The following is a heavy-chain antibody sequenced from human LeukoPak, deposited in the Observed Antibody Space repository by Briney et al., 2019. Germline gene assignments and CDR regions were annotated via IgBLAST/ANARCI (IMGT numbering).Heavy chain of an antibody. CDR1: GVSLSSYY. V-gene: IGHV4-59*01. D-gene: IGHD1-20*01. CDR3: ARAPTHNWNALDL. Sequence: SETLSLTCTLSGVSLSSYYWSWIRQPPGKGLEWIGYIYYSGSTIYNPPLKSRDTITIDTSKNQLPLKLSSVTAADTAVYYCARAPTHNWNALDLWGQGTLVTVSS. CDR2: IYYSGST. J-gene: IGHJ4*02.